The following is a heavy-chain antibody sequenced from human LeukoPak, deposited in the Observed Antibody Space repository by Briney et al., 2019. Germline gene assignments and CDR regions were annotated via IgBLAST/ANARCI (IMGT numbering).Heavy chain of an antibody. Sequence: GGSLRLSCVASGFTFSSYGMHWVRQAPGKGLEYVSGISDNGGTTYYGNSVKGRFTISRDNSKNTLYLQMGSLRPEDMAVYYCAREYRLDVWYPLGYWGQGTLVTVSS. CDR2: ISDNGGTT. V-gene: IGHV3-64*01. CDR1: GFTFSSYG. J-gene: IGHJ4*02. CDR3: AREYRLDVWYPLGY. D-gene: IGHD3-10*01.